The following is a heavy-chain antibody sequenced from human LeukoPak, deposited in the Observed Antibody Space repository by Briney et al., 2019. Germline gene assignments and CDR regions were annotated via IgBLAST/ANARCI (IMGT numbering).Heavy chain of an antibody. D-gene: IGHD2-2*01. CDR3: ARDYCSSTSCLFDY. V-gene: IGHV1-18*01. J-gene: IGHJ4*02. CDR2: ISAYNGNT. Sequence: ASVKVSFKASGYTFTSYGISWVRQAPGQGLEWMGWISAYNGNTNYAQKLQGRVTMTTDTSTSTAYMDLSRLTSDDTAVYYCARDYCSSTSCLFDYWGQGTLVTVSS. CDR1: GYTFTSYG.